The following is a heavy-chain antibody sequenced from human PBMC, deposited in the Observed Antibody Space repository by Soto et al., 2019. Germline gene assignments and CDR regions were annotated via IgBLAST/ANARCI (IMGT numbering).Heavy chain of an antibody. D-gene: IGHD1-26*01. CDR2: INKNGIDI. V-gene: IGHV3-48*03. J-gene: IGHJ3*02. CDR1: GSSFSTYE. CDR3: APRKYGSFNIGAFDI. Sequence: GGSLRLSCAASGSSFSTYEMNWVRQAPGKGLEWVSYINKNGIDIYYADSVKGRFTISRDNANNSLFLQMDSLRPEDTAVYYCAPRKYGSFNIGAFDIWGQGTMVTVSS.